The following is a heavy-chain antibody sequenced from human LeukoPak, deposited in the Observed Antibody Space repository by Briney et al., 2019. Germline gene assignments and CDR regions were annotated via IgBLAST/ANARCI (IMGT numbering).Heavy chain of an antibody. CDR3: ARAEERFLEWLLFDY. Sequence: ASVKVSCKASGGTLSSYAISWVRQAPGQGLEWMGGIIPIFGTANYAQKFQGRVTITADESTSTAYMELSSLRSEDTAVYYCARAEERFLEWLLFDYWGQGTLVTVSS. CDR1: GGTLSSYA. V-gene: IGHV1-69*01. J-gene: IGHJ4*02. D-gene: IGHD3-3*01. CDR2: IIPIFGTA.